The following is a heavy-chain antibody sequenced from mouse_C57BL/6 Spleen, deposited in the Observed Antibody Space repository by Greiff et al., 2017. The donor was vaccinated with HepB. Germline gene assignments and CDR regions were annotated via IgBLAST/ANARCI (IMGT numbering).Heavy chain of an antibody. J-gene: IGHJ2*01. CDR3: ARLYYYGSSSLGYFDY. CDR2: ISSGSSTI. Sequence: EVKLQESGGGLVKPGGSLKLSCAASGFTFSDYGMHWVRQAPEKGLEWVAYISSGSSTIYYADTVKGRFTISRDNAKNTLFLQMTSLRSEDTAMYYCARLYYYGSSSLGYFDYWGQGTTLTVSS. CDR1: GFTFSDYG. V-gene: IGHV5-17*01. D-gene: IGHD1-1*01.